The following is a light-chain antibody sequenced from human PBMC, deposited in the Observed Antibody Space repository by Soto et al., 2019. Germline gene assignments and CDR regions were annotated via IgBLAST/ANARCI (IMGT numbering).Light chain of an antibody. CDR1: QSVSSY. J-gene: IGKJ1*01. CDR3: QQRSNWPPWT. Sequence: EIVLTQSPATLSLSPGERATLSCRASQSVSSYLAWYQQKPGQAPRLLIYDASNRATGIPARFSGSGSGTDFTLTINSLEPEAFAVYYCQQRSNWPPWTFGQGTKVEIK. V-gene: IGKV3-11*01. CDR2: DAS.